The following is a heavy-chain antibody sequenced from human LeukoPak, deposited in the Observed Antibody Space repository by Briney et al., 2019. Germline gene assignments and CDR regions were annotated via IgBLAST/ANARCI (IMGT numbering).Heavy chain of an antibody. D-gene: IGHD3-10*01. V-gene: IGHV3-74*01. CDR3: STGSGHAFDI. CDR1: GFTFSSYW. CDR2: INSDGSST. J-gene: IGHJ3*02. Sequence: GGSLRLSCAASGFTFSSYWMHWVRQVPGKGLVWVSRINSDGSSTSYADSVKGRFTISRDNAKNTLYVQTNSLKAEDTAVYYCSTGSGHAFDIWGRGTMVTVSS.